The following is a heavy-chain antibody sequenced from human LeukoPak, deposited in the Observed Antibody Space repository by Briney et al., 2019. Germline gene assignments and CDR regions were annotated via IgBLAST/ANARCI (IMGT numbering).Heavy chain of an antibody. CDR2: IFGSGGSA. Sequence: PGGSLRLSCEASGFSMSVYWMTWVRQAPGKRLEWFSGIFGSGGSAHYADSVKGRFTIFRDNSKNTVYLQMNSLRAEDTAVYYCAKTTTGYSSGRYPGWPVDYWAREPWSPSPQ. CDR1: GFSMSVYW. CDR3: AKTTTGYSSGRYPGWPVDY. J-gene: IGHJ4*02. D-gene: IGHD6-19*01. V-gene: IGHV3-23*01.